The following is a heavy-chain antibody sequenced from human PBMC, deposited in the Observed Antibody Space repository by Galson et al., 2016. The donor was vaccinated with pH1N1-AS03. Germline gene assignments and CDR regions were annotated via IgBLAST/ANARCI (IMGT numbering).Heavy chain of an antibody. CDR2: IIPMYDIV. CDR3: ARNIVGTSQDAYGMDV. Sequence: SVKVSCKASGGSFSRYGISWVRQAPGQGLEWMGRIIPMYDIVNNAQTFQGRVTITADKSTSTVYMELSSLRSDDTALYYFARNIVGTSQDAYGMDVWGQGTTVTVS. J-gene: IGHJ6*02. CDR1: GGSFSRYG. V-gene: IGHV1-69*04. D-gene: IGHD1-26*01.